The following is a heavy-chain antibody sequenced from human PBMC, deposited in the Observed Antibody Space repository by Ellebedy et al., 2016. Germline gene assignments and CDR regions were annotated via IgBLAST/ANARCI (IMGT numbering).Heavy chain of an antibody. CDR2: IYYSGST. Sequence: SETLSLTXTVSGGSISSYYWSWIRQPPGKGLEWIGYIYYSGSTNYNPSLKSRVTISVDTSKNQFSLKLSSVTAADTAVYFCARYQAPPVVGGYYYYGMDVWGQGTTVTVSS. CDR1: GGSISSYY. V-gene: IGHV4-59*01. D-gene: IGHD1-26*01. J-gene: IGHJ6*02. CDR3: ARYQAPPVVGGYYYYGMDV.